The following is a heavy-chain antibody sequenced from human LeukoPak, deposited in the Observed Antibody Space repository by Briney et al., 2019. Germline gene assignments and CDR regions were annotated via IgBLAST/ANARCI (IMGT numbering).Heavy chain of an antibody. CDR3: ARALDTSSSRYQPFEY. D-gene: IGHD2-2*01. CDR2: IWYDGSNK. Sequence: PGGSLRLSCAASGFTFSSYGMHWVRQAPGKGLEWVAVIWYDGSNKYYADSVKGRFTISRDNSKNTLFLQMNSLRAEDTAVYYCARALDTSSSRYQPFEYWGQGTLVTVSS. CDR1: GFTFSSYG. J-gene: IGHJ4*02. V-gene: IGHV3-33*01.